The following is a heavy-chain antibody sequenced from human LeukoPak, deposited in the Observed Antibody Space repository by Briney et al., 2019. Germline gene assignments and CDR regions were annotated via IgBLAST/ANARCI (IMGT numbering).Heavy chain of an antibody. CDR2: IKEDGSSQ. J-gene: IGHJ4*02. CDR3: VKDSGWFHFDS. CDR1: GFTFSHSW. V-gene: IGHV3-7*03. Sequence: GGSLILSCVASGFTFSHSWMTWVRQAPGKGLEWVGHIKEDGSSQNYADSVKGRFTISRDNAKSSLHLQMNGLRAEDTAMYYCVKDSGWFHFDSWGQGTLVTVSS. D-gene: IGHD6-19*01.